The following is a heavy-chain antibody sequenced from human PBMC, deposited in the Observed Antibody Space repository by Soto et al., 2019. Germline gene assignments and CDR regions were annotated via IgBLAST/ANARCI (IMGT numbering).Heavy chain of an antibody. Sequence: SETLSLTCTVSGGSISGYYWSWIRQPPGKRLEWIGYVYYTGSTNYNPSLRSRVTISIDTSKNQFSLKLSSVTAADTAVYYCARAYKETMIVVTRFDPWGQGTLVTVSS. D-gene: IGHD3-22*01. V-gene: IGHV4-59*12. CDR2: VYYTGST. CDR1: GGSISGYY. J-gene: IGHJ5*02. CDR3: ARAYKETMIVVTRFDP.